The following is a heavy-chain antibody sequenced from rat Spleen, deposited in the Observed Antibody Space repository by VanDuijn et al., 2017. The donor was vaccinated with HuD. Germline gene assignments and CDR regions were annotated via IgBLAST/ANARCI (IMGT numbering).Heavy chain of an antibody. D-gene: IGHD1-1*01. CDR2: ISAGGDST. Sequence: EVQLVESGGGLVQPGRSLKLSCAASGFTFSNYYMAWVRQATTKGLAWVAYISAGGDSTYYRDSVKGRFTISRDNAKSTLYLQMDSLRSEDTATYYCTTGLQWGQGVMVTVSS. CDR3: TTGLQ. J-gene: IGHJ2*01. CDR1: GFTFSNYY. V-gene: IGHV5-27*01.